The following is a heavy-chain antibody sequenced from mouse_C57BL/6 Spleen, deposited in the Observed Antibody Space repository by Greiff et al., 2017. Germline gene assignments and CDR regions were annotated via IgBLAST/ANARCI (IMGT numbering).Heavy chain of an antibody. V-gene: IGHV1-69*01. CDR3: AREDRDTSNYDY. CDR1: GYTFTSYW. J-gene: IGHJ2*01. CDR2: IDPSDSYT. D-gene: IGHD2-5*01. Sequence: QVQLKQPGAELVMPGASVKLSCKASGYTFTSYWMHWVKQRPGQGLEWIGEIDPSDSYTNYNQKFKGKSTLTVDKSSSTAYMQLSSLTSEDSAVYYCAREDRDTSNYDYWGQGTTLTVSS.